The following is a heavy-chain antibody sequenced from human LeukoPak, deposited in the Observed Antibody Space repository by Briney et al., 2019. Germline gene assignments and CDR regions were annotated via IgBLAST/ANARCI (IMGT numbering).Heavy chain of an antibody. J-gene: IGHJ4*02. CDR1: GFTFSSYA. Sequence: GSLRLSCAASGFTFSSYAMHWVRQAPGKGPEWVAVISYDGSNKYYADSVKGRFTISRDNSKNTLYLQMNSLRAEDTAVYYCARDRLAVAGQGDYFDYWGQGTLVTVSS. D-gene: IGHD6-19*01. CDR3: ARDRLAVAGQGDYFDY. CDR2: ISYDGSNK. V-gene: IGHV3-30*04.